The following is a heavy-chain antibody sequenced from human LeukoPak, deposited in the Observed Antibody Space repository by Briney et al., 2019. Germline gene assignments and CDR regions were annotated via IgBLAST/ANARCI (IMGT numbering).Heavy chain of an antibody. CDR3: ARRLTQYDCFDP. CDR2: TYYRSTWYN. CDR1: GDSVSSNSVT. Sequence: SQTLSLTCDISGDSVSSNSVTWNWIRQSPSSGLEWLGRTYYRSTWYNDYAVSVRGRITVNPDTSKNQFSLHLNSVTPEDTAVYYCARRLTQYDCFDPWGQGILVTVSS. J-gene: IGHJ5*02. V-gene: IGHV6-1*01. D-gene: IGHD2-2*01.